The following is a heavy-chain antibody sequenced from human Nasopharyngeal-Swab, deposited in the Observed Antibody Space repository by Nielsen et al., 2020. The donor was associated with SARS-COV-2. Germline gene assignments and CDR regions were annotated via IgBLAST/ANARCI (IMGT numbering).Heavy chain of an antibody. CDR3: ARAHPRSCTDGVCFRSQVYNGFDP. J-gene: IGHJ5*02. V-gene: IGHV1-69*06. Sequence: SVKVSCKASGDTFSSSAITWVRQAPGQGREWMGGIIPMFGTADYAQKFQGRVTITADRSTSTAYMEMNSLRSEDTAVYYCARAHPRSCTDGVCFRSQVYNGFDPWGQGTLVTVS. D-gene: IGHD2-8*01. CDR2: IIPMFGTA. CDR1: GDTFSSSA.